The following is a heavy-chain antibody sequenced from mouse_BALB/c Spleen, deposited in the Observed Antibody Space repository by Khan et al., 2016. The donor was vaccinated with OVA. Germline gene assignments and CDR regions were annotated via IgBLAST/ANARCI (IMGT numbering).Heavy chain of an antibody. J-gene: IGHJ3*01. V-gene: IGHV1S136*01. CDR3: AREASRWDFSDPY. CDR2: INPYNPST. Sequence: VQLKESVPELAEPGASVDLSSKASGYTFSNYVIHWLKQKPGLGLEWIAYINPYNPSTRYNATFTGTSTLTSDISFTTAYMELNSLTSEGAAVYCCAREASRWDFSDPYWGQGTLVTVSA. CDR1: GYTFSNYV. D-gene: IGHD4-1*01.